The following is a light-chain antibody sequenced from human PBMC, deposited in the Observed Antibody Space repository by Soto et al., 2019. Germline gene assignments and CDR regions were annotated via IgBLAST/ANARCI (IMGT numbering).Light chain of an antibody. Sequence: EIVLTQSPATLSLSPGERATLSCRASQTIDICLAWYHQKPGQAPRLLIYDASNRAAGIPARFSGSGSGTDFTLTISSLEPEDFAVYYCQQRGKWLTFGGGTKVEIK. CDR1: QTIDIC. J-gene: IGKJ4*01. CDR3: QQRGKWLT. V-gene: IGKV3-11*01. CDR2: DAS.